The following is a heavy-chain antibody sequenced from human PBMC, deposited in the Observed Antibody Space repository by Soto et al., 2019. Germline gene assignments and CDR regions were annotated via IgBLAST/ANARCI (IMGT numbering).Heavy chain of an antibody. CDR2: IYPGDSDT. J-gene: IGHJ4*02. V-gene: IGHV5-51*01. D-gene: IGHD3-9*01. CDR3: ATSRQDILTGYYTAILDY. CDR1: GYSFTSYW. Sequence: GYSFTSYWISWVRQMPGKGLEWMGIIYPGDSDTRYSPSFQGQVTISADKSISTAYLQWSSLKASDTAMYYCATSRQDILTGYYTAILDYWGQGTLVTVSS.